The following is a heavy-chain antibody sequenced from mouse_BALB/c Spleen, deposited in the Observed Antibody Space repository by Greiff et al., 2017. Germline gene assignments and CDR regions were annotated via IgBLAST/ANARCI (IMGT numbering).Heavy chain of an antibody. Sequence: VQLQQSGPELVKPGASVKMSCKASGYTFTDYNMDWVKQSHGKSLEWIGDINPNNGGTIYNQKFKGKATLTVDKSSSTAYMELRSLTSEDTAVYYCARLGIYYGNYVYYAMDYWGQGTSVTVSS. CDR2: INPNNGGT. V-gene: IGHV1-18*01. CDR1: GYTFTDYN. J-gene: IGHJ4*01. D-gene: IGHD2-1*01. CDR3: ARLGIYYGNYVYYAMDY.